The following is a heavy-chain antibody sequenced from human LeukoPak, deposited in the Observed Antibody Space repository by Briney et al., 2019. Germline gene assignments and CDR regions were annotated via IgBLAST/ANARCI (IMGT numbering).Heavy chain of an antibody. CDR3: APQLNTGYSSSWQFDP. CDR1: GGTFSSYT. Sequence: SVKVSCKASGGTFSSYTISWVRQAPGQGLEWMGRIIPILGIANYAQKFQGRVTITADKSMSTAYMELSSLRSEDTAVYYCAPQLNTGYSSSWQFDPWGQGTLVTVSS. D-gene: IGHD6-13*01. CDR2: IIPILGIA. J-gene: IGHJ5*02. V-gene: IGHV1-69*02.